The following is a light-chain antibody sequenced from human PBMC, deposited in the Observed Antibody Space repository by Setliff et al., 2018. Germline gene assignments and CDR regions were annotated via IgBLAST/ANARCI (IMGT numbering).Light chain of an antibody. CDR1: SSDVGYYNY. J-gene: IGLJ1*01. V-gene: IGLV2-14*01. Sequence: QSALTQPASVSGSPGQSITISCTGTSSDVGYYNYVSWYQQRPGKAPKLMIHEVSNRPSGISNRFSGSKSGNTASLTISGLQAEDEADYYCSSYTSSSTRVFGTGTKVTVL. CDR2: EVS. CDR3: SSYTSSSTRV.